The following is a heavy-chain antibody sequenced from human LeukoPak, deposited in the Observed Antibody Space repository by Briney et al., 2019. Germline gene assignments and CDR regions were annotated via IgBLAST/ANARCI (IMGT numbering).Heavy chain of an antibody. J-gene: IGHJ4*02. CDR3: ARRNGRSGARFVDY. Sequence: PSETLSLTCTVSGYSISSGYYWGWIRQPPGKGLEWIGSIYHSGSTYYNPSLKSRVTISVDTSKNQFSLKLSSVTAADTAVYYCARRNGRSGARFVDYWGQGTLVTVSS. CDR1: GYSISSGYY. D-gene: IGHD6-19*01. CDR2: IYHSGST. V-gene: IGHV4-38-2*02.